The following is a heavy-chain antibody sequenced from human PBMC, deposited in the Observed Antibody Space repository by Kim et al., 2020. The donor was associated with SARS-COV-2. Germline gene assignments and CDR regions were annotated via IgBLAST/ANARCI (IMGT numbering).Heavy chain of an antibody. Sequence: ASVKVSCKASGYTFTSYGISWVRQAPGQGLEWMGWISAYNGNTNYAQKLQGRVTMTTDTSTSTAYMELRSLRSDDTAVYYCARDPHYYGSGSYSADWGQGTLVTVSS. CDR2: ISAYNGNT. CDR3: ARDPHYYGSGSYSAD. J-gene: IGHJ4*02. D-gene: IGHD3-10*01. V-gene: IGHV1-18*01. CDR1: GYTFTSYG.